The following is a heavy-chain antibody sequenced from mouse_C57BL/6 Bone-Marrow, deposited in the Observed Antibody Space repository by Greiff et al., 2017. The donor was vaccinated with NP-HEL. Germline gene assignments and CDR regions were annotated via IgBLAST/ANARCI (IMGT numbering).Heavy chain of an antibody. CDR1: GFSLTSYG. J-gene: IGHJ4*01. CDR2: IWSDGST. CDR3: ARHIYDGYYYAMDY. Sequence: VKVVESGPGLVAPSQSLSITCTVSGFSLTSYGVHWVRQPPGKGLEWLVVIWSDGSTTYNSALKSRLSISKDNSKSQVFLKMNSLQTDDTAMYYCARHIYDGYYYAMDYWGQGTSVTVSS. D-gene: IGHD2-3*01. V-gene: IGHV2-6-1*01.